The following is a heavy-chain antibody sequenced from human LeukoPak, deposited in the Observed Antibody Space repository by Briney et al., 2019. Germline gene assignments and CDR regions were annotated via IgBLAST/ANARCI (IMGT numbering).Heavy chain of an antibody. CDR3: ARGSPLRSRPKFDY. D-gene: IGHD1-26*01. Sequence: SETLSLTCAVYGGSFSGYYWSWIRQPPGKGLEWIGEINHSGSTNYNPSLKSRVTISVDTSKNQFSLKLSSVTAADTAVYYCARGSPLRSRPKFDYWGQGTLVTVSS. J-gene: IGHJ4*02. CDR2: INHSGST. V-gene: IGHV4-34*01. CDR1: GGSFSGYY.